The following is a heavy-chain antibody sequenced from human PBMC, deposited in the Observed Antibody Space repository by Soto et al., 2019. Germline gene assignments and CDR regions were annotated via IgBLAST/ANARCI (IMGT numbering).Heavy chain of an antibody. CDR3: ARDDDYGDSGAFDI. J-gene: IGHJ3*02. CDR2: IYYSGST. CDR1: GGSISSYY. V-gene: IGHV4-59*01. D-gene: IGHD4-17*01. Sequence: SETLSLTCTVSGGSISSYYWSWIRQPPGKGLEWIGYIYYSGSTNYNPSLKSRVTISVDTSKNQFSLKLSSVTAADTAVYYCARDDDYGDSGAFDIWGQGTMVTVSS.